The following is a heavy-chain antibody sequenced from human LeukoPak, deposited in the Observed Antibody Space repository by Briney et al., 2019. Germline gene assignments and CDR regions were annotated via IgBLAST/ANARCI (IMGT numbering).Heavy chain of an antibody. D-gene: IGHD4-17*01. J-gene: IGHJ4*02. CDR2: IYYSGST. V-gene: IGHV4-31*03. CDR1: GGSISSGGYY. CDR3: ARDHGGEPIFDY. Sequence: SETLSLTCTVSGGSISSGGYYWRWIRQHPGKGLEWIGYIYYSGSTYYNPSLKSRVTISVDTSKNQFSLKLSSVTAADTAVYYCARDHGGEPIFDYWGQGTLVTVSS.